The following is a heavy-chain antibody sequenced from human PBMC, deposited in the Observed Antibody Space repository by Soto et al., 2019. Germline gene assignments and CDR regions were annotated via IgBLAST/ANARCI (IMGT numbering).Heavy chain of an antibody. CDR1: GGTFSSYT. V-gene: IGHV1-69*08. CDR2: IIPILGIA. CDR3: AREEYYYGSGAFFDY. J-gene: IGHJ4*02. D-gene: IGHD3-10*01. Sequence: QVQLVQSGAGVKKPGSSVKVSCKASGGTFSSYTISWVRQAPGQGLEWMGRIIPILGIANYAQKFQGRVTITADKSTSTTYMELRSLRSEDTAVYYCAREEYYYGSGAFFDYGGQGTLVTVSS.